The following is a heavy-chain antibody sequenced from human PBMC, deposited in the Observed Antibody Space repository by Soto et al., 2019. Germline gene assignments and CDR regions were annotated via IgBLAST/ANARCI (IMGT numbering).Heavy chain of an antibody. CDR1: GYTFTSYD. J-gene: IGHJ4*02. CDR2: MNPNSGNT. CDR3: ARVTMVRGVITLGY. Sequence: QVQLVQSGAEVKKPGASVKVSCKASGYTFTSYDINWVRQATGQGLEWMGWMNPNSGNTGYAQKFQGRVTMTRNTSISTAYMELSSLRSEDTAVYYCARVTMVRGVITLGYWGQGTLVTVSS. D-gene: IGHD3-10*01. V-gene: IGHV1-8*01.